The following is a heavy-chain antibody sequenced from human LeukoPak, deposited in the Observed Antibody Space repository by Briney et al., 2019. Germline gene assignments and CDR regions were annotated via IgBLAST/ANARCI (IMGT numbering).Heavy chain of an antibody. J-gene: IGHJ4*02. CDR3: ASDFGGIDDY. CDR2: MNEDGTRK. D-gene: IGHD4-23*01. Sequence: GGSLRLSCAASGFTFSRYWMHWVRQAPGKGLVWVSRMNEDGTRKAYADSVKGRFTIFRDNDKNILYLKMNRLGPDDTAVYFCASDFGGIDDYWGRGTLVTVSS. CDR1: GFTFSRYW. V-gene: IGHV3-74*01.